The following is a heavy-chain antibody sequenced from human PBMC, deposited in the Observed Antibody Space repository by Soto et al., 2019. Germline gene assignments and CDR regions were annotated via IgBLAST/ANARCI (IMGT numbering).Heavy chain of an antibody. V-gene: IGHV3-15*01. J-gene: IGHJ4*02. Sequence: EVQLVESGGGLVKPGGPLRLSCAASGFTFSNAWMSWVRQAPGKGLEWVGRIKSKTDGGTTDYAAPVKGRFTISRDDSKNTLYLQMNSLKTEDTAVYYCTTEYYYDSSGYLVDYWGQGTLVTVSS. CDR2: IKSKTDGGTT. CDR1: GFTFSNAW. CDR3: TTEYYYDSSGYLVDY. D-gene: IGHD3-22*01.